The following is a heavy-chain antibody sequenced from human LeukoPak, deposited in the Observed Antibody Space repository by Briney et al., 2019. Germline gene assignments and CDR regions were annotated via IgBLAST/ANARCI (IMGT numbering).Heavy chain of an antibody. Sequence: GGSLRLSCAASGFTFSRYALHWVRQAPGKGLEYVSSISTNGDCTYYANSVKDRFTISRDNSKNTLFLQLSSLRAEDVAVYYCAVAYGGYDWEGGFDYWGQGTVVTVFS. CDR2: ISTNGDCT. V-gene: IGHV3-64*01. J-gene: IGHJ4*02. CDR1: GFTFSRYA. CDR3: AVAYGGYDWEGGFDY. D-gene: IGHD5-12*01.